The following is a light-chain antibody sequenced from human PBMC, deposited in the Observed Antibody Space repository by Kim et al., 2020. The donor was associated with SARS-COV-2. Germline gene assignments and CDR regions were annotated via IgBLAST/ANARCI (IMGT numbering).Light chain of an antibody. J-gene: IGKJ4*01. Sequence: EIVMTQSPATLSVSPGERATLSCRASQSVSSNLAWYQQKPAQAPRLLIYDASTRATGIPARFSGSGSGTEFTLTISSLQSEDFALYYCQQHNKWPLTVGGGTKVDIK. V-gene: IGKV3D-15*01. CDR3: QQHNKWPLT. CDR2: DAS. CDR1: QSVSSN.